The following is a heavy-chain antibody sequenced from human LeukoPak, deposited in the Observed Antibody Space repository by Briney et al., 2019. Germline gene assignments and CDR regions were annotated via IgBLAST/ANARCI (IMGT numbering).Heavy chain of an antibody. V-gene: IGHV3-21*01. CDR2: ISSSSSYI. D-gene: IGHD6-6*01. Sequence: GGSLRLSCAASGFTFSSYSMNWVRQAPGKGLEWVSSISSSSSYIYYADSVKGRFTISRDDAKNSLYLQMNSLRAEDTAVYYCARSSSSEDAFDIWGQGTMVTVSS. CDR1: GFTFSSYS. J-gene: IGHJ3*02. CDR3: ARSSSSEDAFDI.